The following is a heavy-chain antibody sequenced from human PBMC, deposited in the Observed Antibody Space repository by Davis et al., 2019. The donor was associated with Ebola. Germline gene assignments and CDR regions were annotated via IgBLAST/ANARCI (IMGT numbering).Heavy chain of an antibody. CDR2: IVVGSGNT. Sequence: AASVKVSCKASGFTFTSSAVQWVRQARGQRLEWIGWIVVGSGNTNYAQKFQERVTITRDMSTRTAYLELSSLRSEDTAVYYCARDARSIVVVVGDTFENGLDVWGQGTTVTVSS. CDR3: ARDARSIVVVVGDTFENGLDV. V-gene: IGHV1-58*01. CDR1: GFTFTSSA. D-gene: IGHD2-15*01. J-gene: IGHJ6*02.